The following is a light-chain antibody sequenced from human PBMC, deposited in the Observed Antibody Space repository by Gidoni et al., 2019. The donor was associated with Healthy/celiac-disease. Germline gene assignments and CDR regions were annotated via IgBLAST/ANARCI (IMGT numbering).Light chain of an antibody. J-gene: IGKJ3*01. Sequence: DIQMTHSPSSLSASVGDRVTITCRASQSITSYLNWYQQKPGKAPKLLIYAASSLQSGVPSRLSGSGTGTDFTLTISSLQPEDFATYYCQQSYSAPITFGPGTKVDIK. CDR2: AAS. CDR3: QQSYSAPIT. V-gene: IGKV1-39*01. CDR1: QSITSY.